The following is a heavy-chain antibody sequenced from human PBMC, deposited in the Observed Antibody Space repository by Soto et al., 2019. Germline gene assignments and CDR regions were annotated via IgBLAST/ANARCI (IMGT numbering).Heavy chain of an antibody. CDR1: GFTFSSYW. Sequence: PGGSLRLSCAASGFTFSSYWMSWVRQAPGKGLEWVANIKQDGSEKYYVDSVKGRFTISRDNAKNSLYLQMNSLRAEDTAVYYCARDSDIVVVVAALFDYWGQGTLVTVSS. D-gene: IGHD2-15*01. CDR3: ARDSDIVVVVAALFDY. CDR2: IKQDGSEK. V-gene: IGHV3-7*03. J-gene: IGHJ4*02.